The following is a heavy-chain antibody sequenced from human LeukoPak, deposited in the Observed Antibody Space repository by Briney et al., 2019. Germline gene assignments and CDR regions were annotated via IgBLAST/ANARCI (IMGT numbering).Heavy chain of an antibody. Sequence: SETLSLTCAVYVDSFSNYYWNWIRQTPGKGLEWIGEVNESGGTNINPSLRSRVTISVDTSKNHFSLKLSSVTAADTAVYYCARDFRGGYDFWSGYYTPYYFDYWGQGTLVTVSP. V-gene: IGHV4-34*01. D-gene: IGHD3-3*01. CDR3: ARDFRGGYDFWSGYYTPYYFDY. J-gene: IGHJ4*02. CDR2: VNESGGT. CDR1: VDSFSNYY.